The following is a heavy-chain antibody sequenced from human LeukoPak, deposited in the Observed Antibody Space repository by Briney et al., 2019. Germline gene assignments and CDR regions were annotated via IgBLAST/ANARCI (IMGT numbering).Heavy chain of an antibody. V-gene: IGHV4-31*03. CDR2: IYYSGST. CDR1: GGSISSGGYY. D-gene: IGHD3-3*01. J-gene: IGHJ5*02. CDR3: AAEWSGYYMRRGVFDP. Sequence: PSETLSLTCTVSGGSISSGGYYWSWIRQHPGKGLEWIGYIYYSGSTYYNPSLKSRVTISVDTSKNQFSLKLSSVTAADTAVYYCAAEWSGYYMRRGVFDPWGQGTLVTASS.